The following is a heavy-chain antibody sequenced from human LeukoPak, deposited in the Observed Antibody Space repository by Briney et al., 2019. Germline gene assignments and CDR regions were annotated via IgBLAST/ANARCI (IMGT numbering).Heavy chain of an antibody. J-gene: IGHJ5*02. CDR1: GYTFTGYY. D-gene: IGHD4-4*01. Sequence: ASVKVSCKASGYTFTGYYMHWVRQAPGQGLEWMGWINPNSGGTNYAQKFQGRVTMTRDTSISTAYMELSRLRSDDTAVYYCARDRSTVTTFNWFDPWGQGTLVTVSS. CDR3: ARDRSTVTTFNWFDP. V-gene: IGHV1-2*02. CDR2: INPNSGGT.